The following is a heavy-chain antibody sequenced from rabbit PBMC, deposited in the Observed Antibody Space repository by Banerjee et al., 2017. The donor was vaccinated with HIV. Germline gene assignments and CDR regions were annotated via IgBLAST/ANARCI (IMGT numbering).Heavy chain of an antibody. D-gene: IGHD2-1*01. J-gene: IGHJ4*01. CDR1: GLDFSSYS. CDR3: ARDLSYDDYAAFNL. Sequence: QLVESGGGLVQPGGSLKLSCKASGLDFSSYSMNWVRQAPGKGLEWIGYIDPIFGSTYYASWVNGRFTISSHNAQNTLYLQLNSLTAADTATYFCARDLSYDDYAAFNLWGPGTLVTVS. V-gene: IGHV1S7*01. CDR2: IDPIFGST.